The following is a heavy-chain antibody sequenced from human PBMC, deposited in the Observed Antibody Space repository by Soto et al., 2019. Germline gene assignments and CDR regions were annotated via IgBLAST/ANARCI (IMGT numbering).Heavy chain of an antibody. CDR1: GGSISSGGYY. Sequence: QVQLQESGPGLVKPSQTLSLTCTVSGGSISSGGYYWSWIRQHPGKGLEWIGYIYYSGSTYYNQTLKSRVIISVDTYKNQFPLKLSSVTAADTAVYYCARVTPDNYYDFWSGYWAYFDYWGQGTLVTVSS. CDR3: ARVTPDNYYDFWSGYWAYFDY. CDR2: IYYSGST. D-gene: IGHD3-3*01. V-gene: IGHV4-31*03. J-gene: IGHJ4*02.